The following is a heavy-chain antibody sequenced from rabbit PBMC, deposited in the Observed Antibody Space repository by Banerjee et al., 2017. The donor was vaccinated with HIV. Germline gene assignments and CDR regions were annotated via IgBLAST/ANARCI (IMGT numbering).Heavy chain of an antibody. Sequence: QEQLKETGGGLVQPGGSLTLSCKASGFDLSSYAMNWVRQAPGKGLEWIGYIDPVFGRTYYATWVNGRFTISSHNAQNTLYLQLTSLTAADTATYFCARGAGIHYADLWGPGTLVTVS. CDR2: IDPVFGRT. D-gene: IGHD4-2*01. CDR1: GFDLSSYA. V-gene: IGHV1S47*01. J-gene: IGHJ4*01. CDR3: ARGAGIHYADL.